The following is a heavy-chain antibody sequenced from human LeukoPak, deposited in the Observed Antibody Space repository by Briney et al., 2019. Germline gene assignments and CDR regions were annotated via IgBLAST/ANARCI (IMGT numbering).Heavy chain of an antibody. V-gene: IGHV4-39*01. CDR3: ARQRYCSGGSCLRKAPFDP. D-gene: IGHD2-15*01. CDR1: GGSISSSSYY. CDR2: INHSGST. J-gene: IGHJ5*02. Sequence: SETLSLTCSVSGGSISSSSYYWGWIRQSPGKGLEWIGEINHSGSTNYNPSLKSRVTISVDTSKNQFSLKLSSVTAADTAVYYCARQRYCSGGSCLRKAPFDPWGQGTLVTVSS.